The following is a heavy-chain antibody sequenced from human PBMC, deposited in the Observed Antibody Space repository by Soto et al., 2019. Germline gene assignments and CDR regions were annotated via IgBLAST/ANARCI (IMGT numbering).Heavy chain of an antibody. CDR1: GGSISSGGYY. CDR2: IYYSGST. D-gene: IGHD2-2*01. Sequence: TLSLTCTVSGGSISSGGYYWSWIRQHPGKGLEWIGYIYYSGSTYYNPSLKSRVTISVDTSKNQFSLKLSSVTAADTAVYYCARKAIVVVPAAIRDAFDIWGQGTMVTVSS. CDR3: ARKAIVVVPAAIRDAFDI. V-gene: IGHV4-31*03. J-gene: IGHJ3*02.